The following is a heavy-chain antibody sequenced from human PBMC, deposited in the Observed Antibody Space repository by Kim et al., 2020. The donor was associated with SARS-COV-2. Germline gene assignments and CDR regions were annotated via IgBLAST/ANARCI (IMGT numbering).Heavy chain of an antibody. CDR3: TRSHYGDYYIAVAGDFDY. CDR1: GFTFSGSA. V-gene: IGHV3-73*01. J-gene: IGHJ4*02. D-gene: IGHD6-19*01. CDR2: IRSKANSYAT. Sequence: GGSLRLSCAASGFTFSGSAMHWVRQASGKGLEWVGRIRSKANSYATAYAASVKGRFTISRDDSKNTAYLQMNSLKTEDTAVYYCTRSHYGDYYIAVAGDFDYWGQGTLVTVSS.